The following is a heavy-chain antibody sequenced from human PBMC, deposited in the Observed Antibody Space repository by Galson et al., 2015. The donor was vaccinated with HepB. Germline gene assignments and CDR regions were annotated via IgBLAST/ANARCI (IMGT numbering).Heavy chain of an antibody. V-gene: IGHV1-18*04. J-gene: IGHJ4*02. Sequence: SCKASGYSFSIYGINWVRQAPGQGLEWMGWISVYNGKTNYAQKFQGRVTMTTDTSTRNAYMELRRLRSDDTAVYFCARDGSTNYYDSRSYYPTDYWGQGTLVTVSS. CDR2: ISVYNGKT. D-gene: IGHD3-22*01. CDR1: GYSFSIYG. CDR3: ARDGSTNYYDSRSYYPTDY.